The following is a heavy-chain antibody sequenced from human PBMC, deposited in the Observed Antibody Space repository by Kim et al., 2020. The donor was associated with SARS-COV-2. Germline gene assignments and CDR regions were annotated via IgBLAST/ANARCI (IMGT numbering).Heavy chain of an antibody. V-gene: IGHV3-74*01. Sequence: YADSVKGRFTISRDNAKNTLYLQMDRLRADDTAVYYCAKGHGANFGYWGQGTLVTVSS. D-gene: IGHD2-8*01. CDR3: AKGHGANFGY. J-gene: IGHJ4*02.